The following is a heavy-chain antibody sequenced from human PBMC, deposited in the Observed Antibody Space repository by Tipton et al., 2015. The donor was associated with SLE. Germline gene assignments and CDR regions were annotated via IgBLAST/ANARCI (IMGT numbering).Heavy chain of an antibody. CDR1: GASISSSTDY. CDR2: MYYSGST. V-gene: IGHV4-39*01. CDR3: ARHGASSSTNADCDY. Sequence: GLVKPSETLSLTCTVSGASISSSTDYWGWIRQPPGKGLEWIGSMYYSGSTYYNPSLKSRVTISVATSKHQFSLKLSSVTAADTAVYYCARHGASSSTNADCDYWCQATLVTVSS. J-gene: IGHJ4*02. D-gene: IGHD2-2*01.